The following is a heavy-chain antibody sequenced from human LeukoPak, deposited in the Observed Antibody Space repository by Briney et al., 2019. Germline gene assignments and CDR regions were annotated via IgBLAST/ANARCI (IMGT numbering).Heavy chain of an antibody. CDR2: IYYSGST. D-gene: IGHD2-21*01. Sequence: PSETLSLTCTVSGGSISSSSYYWGWIRQPPGKGLEWSGSIYYSGSTYYNPSLKSRVTISVDTSKNQFSLKLSSVTAADTAVYYCARHPTSHCGGDCYPNWYFDLWGRGTLVTVSS. J-gene: IGHJ2*01. CDR3: ARHPTSHCGGDCYPNWYFDL. V-gene: IGHV4-39*01. CDR1: GGSISSSSYY.